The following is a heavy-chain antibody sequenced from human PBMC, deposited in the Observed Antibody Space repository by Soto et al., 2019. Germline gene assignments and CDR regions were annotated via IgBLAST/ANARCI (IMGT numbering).Heavy chain of an antibody. CDR3: ARFERLYYDSSGYFNY. Sequence: PSETLSLTCSVSGGSISGDYYWSWIRQPPGKGLEWIGYIYYSGSTNYNPSLKSRVTISVDTSKNQFSLKLSSVTAADTAVYYCARFERLYYDSSGYFNYWGQGTLVTVSS. J-gene: IGHJ4*02. V-gene: IGHV4-61*08. D-gene: IGHD3-22*01. CDR2: IYYSGST. CDR1: GGSISGDYY.